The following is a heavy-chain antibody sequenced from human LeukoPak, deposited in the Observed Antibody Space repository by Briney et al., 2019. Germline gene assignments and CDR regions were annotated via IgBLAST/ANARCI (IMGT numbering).Heavy chain of an antibody. V-gene: IGHV3-30-3*01. CDR1: GFTFSSYA. J-gene: IGHJ4*02. CDR3: AVGPVDTATVLDY. CDR2: ISYDGSNK. Sequence: GGSLRLSCAASGFTFSSYAMHWVRQAPGKGLEWVAVISYDGSNKYYADSVKGRFTISRDNSKNTLYLQMNSLRAEDTAVYYCAVGPVDTATVLDYWGQGTLVTVSS. D-gene: IGHD5-18*01.